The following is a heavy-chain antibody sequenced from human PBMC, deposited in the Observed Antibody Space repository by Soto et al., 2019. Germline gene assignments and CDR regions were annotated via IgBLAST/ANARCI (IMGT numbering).Heavy chain of an antibody. Sequence: GGSLRLSCAASGFTFSGYSMNWVRQAPGKGLEWVSYISSSSSTIYYADSVKGRFTISRDNAKNSLYLQMNSLRAEDTAVYYCARGVRGYSGYARGMDVWGQGTTVTVSS. CDR2: ISSSSSTI. CDR3: ARGVRGYSGYARGMDV. CDR1: GFTFSGYS. D-gene: IGHD5-12*01. V-gene: IGHV3-48*01. J-gene: IGHJ6*02.